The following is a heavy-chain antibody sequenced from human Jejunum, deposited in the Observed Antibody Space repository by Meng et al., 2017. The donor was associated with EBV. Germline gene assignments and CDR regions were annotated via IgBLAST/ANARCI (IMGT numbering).Heavy chain of an antibody. CDR3: VGEIVAPYSFDQ. J-gene: IGHJ4*02. Sequence: RIPSGVEYKNPVASVKLTCQTSGYTFIDYHVHWVRQAPGQGLEWMGILNPNNGATSYAQRIRGRVTMTRDTSTSTVYMELSSLRSEDTALYYCVGEIVAPYSFDQWGQGTLVTVSS. CDR2: LNPNNGAT. D-gene: IGHD5-12*01. CDR1: GYTFIDYH. V-gene: IGHV1-46*01.